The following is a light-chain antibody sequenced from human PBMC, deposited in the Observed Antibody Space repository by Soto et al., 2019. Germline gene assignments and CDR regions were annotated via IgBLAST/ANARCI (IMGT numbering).Light chain of an antibody. CDR1: QGVSTY. CDR2: GAS. V-gene: IGKV1-9*01. Sequence: IQLTQSPSSLSASVGDRVTITCRASQGVSTYLAWYQQKPGKAPKLLIYGASTLQSGVPSRFSGGGSGTDSTLTISSLQPEDFAIYYCQQDTTYPLTFGGGTKVDIK. J-gene: IGKJ4*01. CDR3: QQDTTYPLT.